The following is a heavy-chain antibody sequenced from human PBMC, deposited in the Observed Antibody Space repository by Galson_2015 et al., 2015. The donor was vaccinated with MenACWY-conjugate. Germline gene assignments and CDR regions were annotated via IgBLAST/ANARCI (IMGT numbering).Heavy chain of an antibody. CDR3: AHKGWSVAFDI. V-gene: IGHV2-5*02. CDR2: VYWDDDK. D-gene: IGHD6-19*01. CDR1: GFSLSTRGVG. J-gene: IGHJ3*02. Sequence: PALVKPTQTLTLTCAFSGFSLSTRGVGVGWIRQPPGKALEWLALVYWDDDKRYSPSLKSRLTITKDTSKNRVVLSMTDLHPLDTATYYCAHKGWSVAFDIWGQGTLVTVSS.